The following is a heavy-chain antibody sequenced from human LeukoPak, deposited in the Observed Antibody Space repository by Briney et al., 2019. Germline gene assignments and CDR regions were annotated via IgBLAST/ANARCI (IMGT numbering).Heavy chain of an antibody. V-gene: IGHV1-18*01. CDR1: GYTFTTYG. CDR3: ARGLVDIVATTYYYFDY. CDR2: ISAYNGNT. D-gene: IGHD5-12*01. Sequence: ASVKVSCKASGYTFTTYGISWVRQAPGQGLEWMGWISAYNGNTNYAQKLQGRVTMTTDTSTSTANMEVRSLTSDDTAVYYCARGLVDIVATTYYYFDYWGQGTLVTVSS. J-gene: IGHJ4*02.